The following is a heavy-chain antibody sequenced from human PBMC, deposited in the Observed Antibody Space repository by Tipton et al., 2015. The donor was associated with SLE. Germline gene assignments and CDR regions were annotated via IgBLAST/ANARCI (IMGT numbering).Heavy chain of an antibody. J-gene: IGHJ5*02. V-gene: IGHV4-4*07. CDR3: ARCRLGNWFDP. CDR2: IYSSGTT. D-gene: IGHD3-16*01. Sequence: TLSLTCTVSGGSINGYHWTWIRQPAGKGLEWIGRIYSSGTTDYNPSLRSRVTMSVDTSKNQFSLNLTSVTAADTAVYYCARCRLGNWFDPWGQGTLVTVSS. CDR1: GGSINGYH.